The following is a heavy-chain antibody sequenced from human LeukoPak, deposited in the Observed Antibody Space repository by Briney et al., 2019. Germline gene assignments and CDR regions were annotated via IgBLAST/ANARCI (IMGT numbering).Heavy chain of an antibody. Sequence: SETLSLTCTVSGGSISSYYWSWIRQPPGKGLEWIGCIYYSGSTNYNPSLKSRVTISVDTSKNQFSLKLSSVTAADTAVYYCARVINDFWSGYYLDYWGQGTLVTVSS. V-gene: IGHV4-59*01. J-gene: IGHJ4*02. CDR1: GGSISSYY. CDR3: ARVINDFWSGYYLDY. D-gene: IGHD3-3*01. CDR2: IYYSGST.